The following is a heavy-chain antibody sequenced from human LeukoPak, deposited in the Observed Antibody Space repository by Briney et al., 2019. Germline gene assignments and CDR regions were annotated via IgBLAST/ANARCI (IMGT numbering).Heavy chain of an antibody. V-gene: IGHV1-2*02. D-gene: IGHD2-15*01. CDR1: GYTFISYY. J-gene: IGHJ4*02. CDR3: ARDRVVVAATFYHLYTQVTGYFDY. Sequence: GASVKLSCKASGYTFISYYIHWGRQAPGQGLEWMGWINPNSGGTNYAQKSQGRVTMTRDTSISTAYMELSRLRSDDTAVYYCARDRVVVAATFYHLYTQVTGYFDYWGQGTLVTVSS. CDR2: INPNSGGT.